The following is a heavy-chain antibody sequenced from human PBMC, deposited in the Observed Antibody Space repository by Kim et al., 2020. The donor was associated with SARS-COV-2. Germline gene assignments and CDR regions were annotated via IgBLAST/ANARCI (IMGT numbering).Heavy chain of an antibody. V-gene: IGHV3-23*01. D-gene: IGHD6-13*01. Sequence: GGSLRLSCAASGFTFSSYAMSWVRQAPGKGLEWVSAISGSGGSTYYADSVKGRFTISRDNSKNTLYLQMNSLRAEDTSVYYCAKGRSSSWFFDYWGQGTLVTVSS. CDR1: GFTFSSYA. CDR2: ISGSGGST. J-gene: IGHJ4*02. CDR3: AKGRSSSWFFDY.